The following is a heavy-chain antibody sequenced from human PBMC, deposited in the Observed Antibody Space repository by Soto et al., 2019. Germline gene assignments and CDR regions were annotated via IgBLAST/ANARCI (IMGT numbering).Heavy chain of an antibody. CDR3: TRHPPSPGDAFDV. J-gene: IGHJ3*01. Sequence: PGESLKISCKGSGYSFTNYWIGWVHQMPGKGLEWMGLIYPGDSDIRYSPSFQGQVTISADKSISTAYLQWSSLQASDTGMYYCTRHPPSPGDAFDVWGQGTMVT. CDR1: GYSFTNYW. CDR2: IYPGDSDI. V-gene: IGHV5-51*07.